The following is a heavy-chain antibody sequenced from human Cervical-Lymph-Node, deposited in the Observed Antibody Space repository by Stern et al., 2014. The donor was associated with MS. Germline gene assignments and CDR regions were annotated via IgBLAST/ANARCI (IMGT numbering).Heavy chain of an antibody. CDR3: AKDRGSGWSLDY. Sequence: VQLVESGGGVVQPGRSLRLSCAGSGFTFSTYGMHWVRQAPGTGLEWVALISHDGSKKYYVDSVKGRFTISRDNSKNTMYVHMNSLRDEDTAVYYCAKDRGSGWSLDYWGQGTLVIVSS. CDR1: GFTFSTYG. V-gene: IGHV3-30*18. CDR2: ISHDGSKK. J-gene: IGHJ4*02. D-gene: IGHD6-19*01.